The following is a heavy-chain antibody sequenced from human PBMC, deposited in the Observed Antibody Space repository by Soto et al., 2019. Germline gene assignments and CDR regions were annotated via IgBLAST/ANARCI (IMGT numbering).Heavy chain of an antibody. CDR2: IWYDGSNK. CDR3: ARAIPVAFDY. CDR1: VFTFSSYG. D-gene: IGHD2-8*02. J-gene: IGHJ4*02. V-gene: IGHV3-33*01. Sequence: PWGSLVVACASSVFTFSSYGMHWVRQAPGKGLEWVAVIWYDGSNKYYADSVKGRFTISRDNSKNTLYLQMNSLRAEDTAVYYCARAIPVAFDYWGQGTLVTVSS.